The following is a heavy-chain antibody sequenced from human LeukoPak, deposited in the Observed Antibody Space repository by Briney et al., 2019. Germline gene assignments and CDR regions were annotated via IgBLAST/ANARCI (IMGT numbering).Heavy chain of an antibody. V-gene: IGHV1-2*02. CDR1: GYTFTGYY. Sequence: GASVKVSCKASGYTFTGYYMHWVRQAPGQGLEWMAWINPNSGGTYYAQNFHDRITMTRDTSISTAYMELSRLRSDDTAIYYCARANALYCSCTSCLFDYWGQGTLVTVSS. D-gene: IGHD2-2*01. CDR3: ARANALYCSCTSCLFDY. CDR2: INPNSGGT. J-gene: IGHJ4*02.